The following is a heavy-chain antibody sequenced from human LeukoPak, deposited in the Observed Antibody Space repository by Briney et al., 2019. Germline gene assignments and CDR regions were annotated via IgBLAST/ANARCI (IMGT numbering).Heavy chain of an antibody. CDR3: ARGGAHGMDV. Sequence: GGSLRLSCATSGFTFSDYYMTWIRQAPGKGLEWVSYISGVSSDIYYADSVKGRFTISRDNAKKSVFLQMNSLRAGDTAVYYCARGGAHGMDVWGQGTTVTVSS. CDR2: ISGVSSDI. CDR1: GFTFSDYY. D-gene: IGHD1-26*01. V-gene: IGHV3-11*01. J-gene: IGHJ6*02.